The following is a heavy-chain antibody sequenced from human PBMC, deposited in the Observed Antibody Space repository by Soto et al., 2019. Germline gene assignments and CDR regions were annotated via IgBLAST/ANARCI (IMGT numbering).Heavy chain of an antibody. CDR2: ISWNSGSI. J-gene: IGHJ5*02. D-gene: IGHD4-17*01. Sequence: EVQLVESGGGLVQPGRSLRLSCGASGFTFDDYAMHWVRQAPGKGLEWVSGISWNSGSIGYADSVKGRFTSSRDNAKNTLYMQMKSLRAEDTSLYHCAKDSRTGDYCDYKWFDPWGQGTLVTVSS. CDR1: GFTFDDYA. CDR3: AKDSRTGDYCDYKWFDP. V-gene: IGHV3-9*01.